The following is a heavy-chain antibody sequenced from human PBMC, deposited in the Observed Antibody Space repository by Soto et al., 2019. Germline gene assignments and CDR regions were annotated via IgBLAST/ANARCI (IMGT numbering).Heavy chain of an antibody. CDR1: GGSFSGYY. J-gene: IGHJ4*02. V-gene: IGHV4-34*01. Sequence: LSLTCAVYGGSFSGYYWSWIRQPPGKGLEWIGEINHSGSTNYNPSLKSRVTISVDTSKNQFSLKLSSVTAADTAVYYCARGRSGSYGYFDYWGQGTLVTVSS. D-gene: IGHD1-26*01. CDR3: ARGRSGSYGYFDY. CDR2: INHSGST.